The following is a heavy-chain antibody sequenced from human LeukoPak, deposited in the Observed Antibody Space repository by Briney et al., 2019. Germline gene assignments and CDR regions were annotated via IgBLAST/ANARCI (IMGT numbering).Heavy chain of an antibody. J-gene: IGHJ4*02. CDR3: ARGDPVAGTSDFDY. CDR2: ISAYNGNT. CDR1: GYTFTSYG. V-gene: IGHV1-18*01. D-gene: IGHD6-19*01. Sequence: ASVKVSCKASGYTFTSYGISWVRQAPGQGLEWMGWISAYNGNTNYAQKLQGRVTMTRDTSISTAYMELSRLRSDDTAVYYCARGDPVAGTSDFDYWGQGTLVTVSS.